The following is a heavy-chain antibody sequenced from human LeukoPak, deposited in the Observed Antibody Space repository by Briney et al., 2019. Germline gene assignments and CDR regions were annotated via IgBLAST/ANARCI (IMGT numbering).Heavy chain of an antibody. Sequence: GGSLRLSCAPSGLTFGAYAMSWVRQAPGKGLEWVSVIYSGGSTYYADSVKGRFTISRDNSKNTLYLQMNSLRAEDTAVYYCAREGRYCSGGSCSGYFDLWGRGTLVTVSS. D-gene: IGHD2-15*01. CDR1: GLTFGAYA. CDR3: AREGRYCSGGSCSGYFDL. J-gene: IGHJ2*01. CDR2: IYSGGST. V-gene: IGHV3-53*01.